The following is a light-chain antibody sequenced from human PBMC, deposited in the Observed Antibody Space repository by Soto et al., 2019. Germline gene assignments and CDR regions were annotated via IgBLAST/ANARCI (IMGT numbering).Light chain of an antibody. CDR2: HAS. CDR1: QSISNW. CDR3: QQYNSYS. Sequence: DILLTQSPSTLPASSGYRFTITCRASQSISNWLAWYQQKPGTAPKVLLYHASNLQSGVPSRFSGSGSGTEFTLTISSLQPDDFATYYCQQYNSYSFGQGTKVDIK. V-gene: IGKV1-5*01. J-gene: IGKJ1*01.